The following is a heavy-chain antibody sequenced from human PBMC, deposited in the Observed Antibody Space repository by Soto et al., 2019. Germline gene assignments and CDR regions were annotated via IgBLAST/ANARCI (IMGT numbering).Heavy chain of an antibody. Sequence: PGGSLRLSCAASGFSLRSYAVAWGRQAPGQGLEWVSVTSGTAESIYYADSVRGRFTISRDISTGAVFLQMNFLTAADTAFYYCAKLPIIRGNALDLWGQGTMVTVSS. CDR1: GFSLRSYA. D-gene: IGHD3-10*01. CDR2: TSGTAESI. CDR3: AKLPIIRGNALDL. J-gene: IGHJ3*01. V-gene: IGHV3-23*01.